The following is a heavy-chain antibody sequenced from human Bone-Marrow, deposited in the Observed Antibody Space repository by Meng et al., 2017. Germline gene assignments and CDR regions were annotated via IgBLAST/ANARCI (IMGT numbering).Heavy chain of an antibody. CDR1: GYTFTSYY. Sequence: ASVKVSCKASGYTFTSYYMHWVRQAPGQGLEWMRIINPSGGSTSYAQKFQGRVTMTRDTSTSTVYMELSSLRSEDTAVYYCARDIYEYSSSNWFDPWGQGTLVTVSS. V-gene: IGHV1-46*01. D-gene: IGHD6-6*01. CDR2: INPSGGST. CDR3: ARDIYEYSSSNWFDP. J-gene: IGHJ5*02.